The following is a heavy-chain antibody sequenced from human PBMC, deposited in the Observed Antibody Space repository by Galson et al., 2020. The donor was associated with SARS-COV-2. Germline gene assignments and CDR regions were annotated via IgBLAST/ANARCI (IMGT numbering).Heavy chain of an antibody. CDR1: GFTFSSDW. V-gene: IGHV3-7*01. J-gene: IGHJ4*02. D-gene: IGHD3-16*01. CDR2: INKDGSER. Sequence: GESLKISCAASGFTFSSDWMSWVRQAPGKGLEWVANINKDGSERHYVGSVKGRFTVSRDNAKNSLYLQMNNLRGEDTAVYYCAREWGDWGQGTLVTVSS. CDR3: AREWGD.